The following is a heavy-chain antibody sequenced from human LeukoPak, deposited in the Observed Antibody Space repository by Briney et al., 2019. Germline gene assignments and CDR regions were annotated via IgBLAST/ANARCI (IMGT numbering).Heavy chain of an antibody. Sequence: ASVMLSCKASGYTFTGYYVHWVRQAPGQGLEWMGWINPNNGGTNYAQKFQGRVTMTTDTSISTAYMDLSSLRSDDTAVYYCAKDSGYCDTTSCRLANWGQGTLVTVSS. CDR1: GYTFTGYY. J-gene: IGHJ4*02. CDR2: INPNNGGT. CDR3: AKDSGYCDTTSCRLAN. V-gene: IGHV1-2*02. D-gene: IGHD2-2*01.